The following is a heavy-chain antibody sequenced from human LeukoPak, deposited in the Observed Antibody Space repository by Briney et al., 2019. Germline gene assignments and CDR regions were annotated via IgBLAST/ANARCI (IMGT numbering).Heavy chain of an antibody. CDR3: ARDEGRGYSYGYYFDY. CDR1: GGSISSYY. J-gene: IGHJ4*02. CDR2: IYSGGST. V-gene: IGHV3-66*01. D-gene: IGHD5-18*01. Sequence: ETLSLTCTVSGGSISSYYMSWVRQAPGKGLEWVSVIYSGGSTYYADSVKGRFTISRDNSKNTLYLQMNSLRAEDTAVYYCARDEGRGYSYGYYFDYWGQGTLVTVSS.